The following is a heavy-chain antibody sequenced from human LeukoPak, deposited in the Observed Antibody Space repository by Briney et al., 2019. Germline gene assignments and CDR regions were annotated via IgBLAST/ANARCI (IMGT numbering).Heavy chain of an antibody. V-gene: IGHV1-24*01. CDR2: FDPEDGET. CDR1: GYTLTELS. CDR3: ARGGWSGYSYGSEPEKYFDY. Sequence: GASVKVSCKVSGYTLTELSMHWVRQAPGKGLEWMGGFDPEDGETIYAQKFQGRVTMTTDTSISTAYMELNRLRSDDTAVYYCARGGWSGYSYGSEPEKYFDYWGQGTLVTVSS. D-gene: IGHD5-18*01. J-gene: IGHJ4*02.